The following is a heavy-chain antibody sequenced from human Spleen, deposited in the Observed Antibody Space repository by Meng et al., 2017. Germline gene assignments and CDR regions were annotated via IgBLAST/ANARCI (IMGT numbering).Heavy chain of an antibody. V-gene: IGHV4-34*01. CDR2: INHSGST. Sequence: SETLSLTCAVYGGSFSGYYWSWIRQPPGKGLEWIGEINHSGSTNYNPSLQSRVTISVDTSKNPFSLKLSSVTAADTAVYYCARRPLRYFDWLPQNDAFDIWGQGTMVTVSS. J-gene: IGHJ3*02. D-gene: IGHD3-9*01. CDR1: GGSFSGYY. CDR3: ARRPLRYFDWLPQNDAFDI.